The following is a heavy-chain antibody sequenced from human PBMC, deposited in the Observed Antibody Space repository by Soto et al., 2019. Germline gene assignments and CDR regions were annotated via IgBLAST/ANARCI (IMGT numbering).Heavy chain of an antibody. CDR3: ARQGSNGAYYYYGMDV. CDR2: IDPSDSHT. Sequence: GESLKISCTGFGYSFTTFWISWVRQTPGKGLEWMGRIDPSDSHTNYSPSFQGQVTFSVDKSTSTAYLQWSSLKASDTAMYYCARQGSNGAYYYYGMDVWGQGTTVTVSS. V-gene: IGHV5-10-1*04. CDR1: GYSFTTFW. D-gene: IGHD2-8*01. J-gene: IGHJ6*02.